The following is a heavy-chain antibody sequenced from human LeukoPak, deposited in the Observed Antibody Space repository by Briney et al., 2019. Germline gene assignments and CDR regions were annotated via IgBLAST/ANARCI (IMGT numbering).Heavy chain of an antibody. V-gene: IGHV1-3*01. Sequence: ASVKVSCKASGYTFTSYAMHWVRQAPGQRLEWMGWINAGNGNTKYSQKFQGRVTITRDTSASTAYMELSSLRSGDTAVYYCASATYYDSSGQQTGYYYGMDVWGQGTTVTVSS. D-gene: IGHD3-22*01. J-gene: IGHJ6*02. CDR1: GYTFTSYA. CDR3: ASATYYDSSGQQTGYYYGMDV. CDR2: INAGNGNT.